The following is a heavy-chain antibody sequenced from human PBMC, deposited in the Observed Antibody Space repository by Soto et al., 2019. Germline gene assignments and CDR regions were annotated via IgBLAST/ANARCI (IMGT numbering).Heavy chain of an antibody. J-gene: IGHJ4*02. CDR2: ISASSTYI. V-gene: IGHV3-21*01. D-gene: IGHD6-19*01. CDR1: GXXXSSHT. CDR3: ARGWLRDPWMY. Sequence: EVQLVESGGGLVKPGGSLRLSXAXSGXXXSSHTMNWVRQAPGKGLEWVSSISASSTYIYYADSLKGRFTISRDNAHNSLFLQMNSLRAEDTAVYYCARGWLRDPWMYWGQGTLVTVSS.